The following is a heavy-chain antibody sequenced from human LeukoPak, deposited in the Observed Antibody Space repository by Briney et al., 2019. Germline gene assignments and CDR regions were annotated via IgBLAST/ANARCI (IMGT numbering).Heavy chain of an antibody. D-gene: IGHD6-19*01. CDR3: ARIPLRRGAWSFTY. J-gene: IGHJ4*02. CDR1: GGSISSYY. Sequence: SETLSLTCSVSGGSISSYYWSWIRQSPEKGVEWIGYIYYSGSTNYNPSLKSRVTISVDTSKKQVSLNLSSVTAADTAVYYCARIPLRRGAWSFTYCGQGTLVSVSS. CDR2: IYYSGST. V-gene: IGHV4-59*01.